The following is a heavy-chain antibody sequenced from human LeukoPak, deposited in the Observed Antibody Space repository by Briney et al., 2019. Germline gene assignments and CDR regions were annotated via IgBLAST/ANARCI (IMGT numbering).Heavy chain of an antibody. CDR2: IDPSDSYT. D-gene: IGHD3-9*01. CDR1: GYSFTSYW. V-gene: IGHV5-10-1*01. Sequence: GESLKISCKGSGYSFTSYWISWVRQVPGKGLEWMGRIDPSDSYTNYSPSFQGHVTISADKSISTAYLQWSSLKASDTAMYYCACVRYYDILTGYYPTRYWGQGTLVTVSS. CDR3: ACVRYYDILTGYYPTRY. J-gene: IGHJ4*02.